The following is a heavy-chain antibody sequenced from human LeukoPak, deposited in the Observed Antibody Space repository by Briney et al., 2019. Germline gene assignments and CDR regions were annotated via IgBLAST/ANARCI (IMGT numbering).Heavy chain of an antibody. V-gene: IGHV3-23*01. CDR2: IGSDNKP. J-gene: IGHJ6*02. D-gene: IGHD3-10*02. CDR3: AKELHYYVAMDV. CDR1: GFTFSAYV. Sequence: PGGSLRLSCEASGFTFSAYVMTWVRQAPGKGLGWVSSIGSDNKPLYSDSVKGRFTISRDNSKSMLFLQLNSLRAEDTALYYCAKELHYYVAMDVWGQGTTVTVSS.